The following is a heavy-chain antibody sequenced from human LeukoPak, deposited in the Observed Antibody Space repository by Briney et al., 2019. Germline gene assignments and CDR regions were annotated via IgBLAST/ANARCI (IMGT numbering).Heavy chain of an antibody. D-gene: IGHD3-22*01. J-gene: IGHJ4*02. CDR3: ARDRRTYYYDSSGYVPFDY. Sequence: GGSLRLSCAASGFTFSSYAMSWVRQAPGKGLEWVSAISGSGGSTYYADSVKGRFTISRDNSKNTLYLQMNSLRAEDTAVYYCARDRRTYYYDSSGYVPFDYWGREPWSPSSQ. V-gene: IGHV3-23*01. CDR2: ISGSGGST. CDR1: GFTFSSYA.